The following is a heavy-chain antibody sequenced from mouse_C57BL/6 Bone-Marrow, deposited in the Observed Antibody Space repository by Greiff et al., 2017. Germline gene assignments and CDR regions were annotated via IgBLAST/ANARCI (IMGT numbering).Heavy chain of an antibody. J-gene: IGHJ1*03. V-gene: IGHV5-6*02. CDR1: GFTFSSYG. D-gene: IGHD2-2*01. Sequence: EVMLVESGGDLVKPGGSLKLSCAASGFTFSSYGMSWVRQTPDKRLEWVATISSGGSYTYYPDSVKGRFTISRDNAKNTLYLQMSSLKSEDTAMYYCARHGVTTGGFDVWGTGTTVTVSS. CDR3: ARHGVTTGGFDV. CDR2: ISSGGSYT.